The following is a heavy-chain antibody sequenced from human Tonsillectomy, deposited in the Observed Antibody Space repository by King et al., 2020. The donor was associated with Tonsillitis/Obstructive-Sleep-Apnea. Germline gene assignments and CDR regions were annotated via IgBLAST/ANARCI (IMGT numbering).Heavy chain of an antibody. Sequence: VQLVQSGAEVKKPGESLKISCKGSGYSFTSYWIGWVRQMPGKGLEWMGIIYPGDSDTRYSLPFQGQVTISADKSINTAYLQWSSLKASDTAIYYCARLRLGQSNCFDPWGQGTLVTVSS. V-gene: IGHV5-51*01. CDR2: IYPGDSDT. CDR3: ARLRLGQSNCFDP. CDR1: GYSFTSYW. J-gene: IGHJ5*02. D-gene: IGHD3-16*01.